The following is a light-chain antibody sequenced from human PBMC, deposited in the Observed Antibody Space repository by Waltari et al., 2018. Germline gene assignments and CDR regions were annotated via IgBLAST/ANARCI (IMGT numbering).Light chain of an antibody. Sequence: IVLTQSPGPLSLSPGERATLSCRASENVPAGYVAWYQQKPGQSPRLLMYGVSNRAAGIPDRFSGSESGTDFTLIVSRLEPEDFAVYYCHQYGSLPWTFGQGTRVDIK. CDR1: ENVPAGY. V-gene: IGKV3-20*01. CDR2: GVS. CDR3: HQYGSLPWT. J-gene: IGKJ1*01.